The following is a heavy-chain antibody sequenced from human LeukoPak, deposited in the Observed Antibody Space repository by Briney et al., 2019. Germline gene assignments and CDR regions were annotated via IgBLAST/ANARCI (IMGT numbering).Heavy chain of an antibody. Sequence: PSETLSLTCTVSGGPISSGGYYWSWIRQHPGKGLEWIGYIYYSGSTYYNPSLKSRVTISVDTSKNQFSLKLSSVTVADTAVYYCAGDPKTKREKNAFDIWGQGTMVTVSS. D-gene: IGHD1-1*01. CDR3: AGDPKTKREKNAFDI. J-gene: IGHJ3*02. V-gene: IGHV4-31*03. CDR1: GGPISSGGYY. CDR2: IYYSGST.